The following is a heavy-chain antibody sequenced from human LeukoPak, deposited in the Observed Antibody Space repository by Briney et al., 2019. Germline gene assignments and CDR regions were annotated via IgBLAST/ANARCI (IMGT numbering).Heavy chain of an antibody. Sequence: PGGSLRLSCAASGFTVSSNYMSWVRQAPGKGLEWVSYISSSGSTIYYADSVKGRFTISRDNAKNSLYLQMNSLRAEDTAVYYCARNMVRGVIDYWGQGTLVTVSS. V-gene: IGHV3-11*01. CDR2: ISSSGSTI. CDR3: ARNMVRGVIDY. D-gene: IGHD3-10*01. J-gene: IGHJ4*02. CDR1: GFTVSSNY.